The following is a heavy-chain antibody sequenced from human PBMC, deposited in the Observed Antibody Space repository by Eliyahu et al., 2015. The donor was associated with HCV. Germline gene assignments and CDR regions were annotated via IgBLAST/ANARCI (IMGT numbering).Heavy chain of an antibody. V-gene: IGHV3-21*01. CDR2: ISSSSSYI. D-gene: IGHD6-19*01. CDR1: GFTFSSYS. J-gene: IGHJ4*02. Sequence: EVQLVESGGGLVKPGGSLRLSCAASGFTFSSYSMNWVRQAPGKGLEWVSSISSSSSYIYYADSVKGRFTISRDNAKNSLYLQMNSLRAEDTAVYYCARVPLIAVAGYDYWGQGTLVTVSS. CDR3: ARVPLIAVAGYDY.